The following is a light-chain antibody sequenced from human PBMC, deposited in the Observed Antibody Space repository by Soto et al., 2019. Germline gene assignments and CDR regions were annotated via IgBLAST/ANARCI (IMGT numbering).Light chain of an antibody. CDR2: GAS. Sequence: EIVLTQSPGTLSLSPGERATLSCRASQSVSSNYLAWYQQKPGQAPRLLIDGASSRATGIPDRFSGSGSGTDFTLTISSLEPEDFAVYYCQQYVTSTGTFGQGTKVEIK. V-gene: IGKV3-20*01. J-gene: IGKJ1*01. CDR3: QQYVTSTGT. CDR1: QSVSSNY.